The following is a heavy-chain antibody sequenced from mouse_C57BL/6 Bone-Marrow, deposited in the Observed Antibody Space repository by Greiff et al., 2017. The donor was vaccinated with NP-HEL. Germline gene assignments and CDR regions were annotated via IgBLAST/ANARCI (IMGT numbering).Heavy chain of an antibody. CDR2: INPNNGGT. D-gene: IGHD3-1*01. Sequence: EVQLQESGPELVKPGASVKIPCKASGYTFTDYNMDWVKQSHGKSLEWIGDINPNNGGTIYNQKFKGKATLTVDKSSSTAYMELRSLTSEDTAVYYCARRGGPREESGYYFDYWGQGTTLTVSS. CDR3: ARRGGPREESGYYFDY. J-gene: IGHJ2*01. V-gene: IGHV1-18*01. CDR1: GYTFTDYN.